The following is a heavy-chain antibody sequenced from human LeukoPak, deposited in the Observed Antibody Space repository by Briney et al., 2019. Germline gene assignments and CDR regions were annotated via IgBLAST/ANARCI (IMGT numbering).Heavy chain of an antibody. Sequence: WGSLRLSCAASGFTFSSYAMSWVRQAPGKGLEWVSAISGSGGSTYYADSVKGRFTISRDSSKNTLYLQMNSLRAEDTAVYYCANGRSTYYYGMDVWGQGTTVTVSS. CDR2: ISGSGGST. CDR3: ANGRSTYYYGMDV. V-gene: IGHV3-23*01. D-gene: IGHD1-14*01. J-gene: IGHJ6*02. CDR1: GFTFSSYA.